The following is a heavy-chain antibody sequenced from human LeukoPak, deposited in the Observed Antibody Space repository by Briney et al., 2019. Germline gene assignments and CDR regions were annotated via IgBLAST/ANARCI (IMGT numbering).Heavy chain of an antibody. CDR2: IKPDGSEI. CDR1: GFTFSDYW. J-gene: IGHJ4*02. Sequence: GGSLILSCAASGFTFSDYWMDWARQAPGKGLEWVANIKPDGSEIYYVDSVKGRFTISRDNAKNSLYLQMNSLRAEDSAVYYCARDDRDGYNYFAYWGQGTLVTVSS. V-gene: IGHV3-7*04. D-gene: IGHD5-24*01. CDR3: ARDDRDGYNYFAY.